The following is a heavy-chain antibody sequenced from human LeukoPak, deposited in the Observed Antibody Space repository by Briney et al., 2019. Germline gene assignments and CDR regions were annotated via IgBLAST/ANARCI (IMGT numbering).Heavy chain of an antibody. CDR1: GFIFSTYA. D-gene: IGHD3-3*01. Sequence: QPGGSLRLSCAASGFIFSTYAMSWVRQAPGKGLEWVSAISGNGVNTYYADSVKGRFTISRDNSKNTVYLQMNSLRAEDTAVYFCAKRGDFWSAFYYYYYMDVWGKGTTVTVSS. J-gene: IGHJ6*03. CDR3: AKRGDFWSAFYYYYYMDV. V-gene: IGHV3-23*01. CDR2: ISGNGVNT.